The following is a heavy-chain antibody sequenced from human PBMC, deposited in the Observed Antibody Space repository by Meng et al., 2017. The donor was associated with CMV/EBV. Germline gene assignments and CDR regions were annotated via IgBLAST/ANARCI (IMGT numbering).Heavy chain of an antibody. D-gene: IGHD1-14*01. CDR2: IYSGGSST. CDR3: AKDNPELDY. Sequence: GGSLRLSCAASGFTFSSYAMSWVRQAPGKGLEWVSVIYSGGSSTYYADSVKGRFTIFRDNSKNTLYLQMNSLRAEDTAVYYCAKDNPELDYWGQGTLVTVSS. J-gene: IGHJ4*02. CDR1: GFTFSSYA. V-gene: IGHV3-23*03.